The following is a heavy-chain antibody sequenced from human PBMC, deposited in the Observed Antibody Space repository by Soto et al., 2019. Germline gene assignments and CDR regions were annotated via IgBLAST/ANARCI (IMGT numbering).Heavy chain of an antibody. CDR2: IYYSGST. J-gene: IGHJ4*02. Sequence: PSETLSLTCTVSGGSISSSSYYWGWIRQPPGKGLEWIGSIYYSGSTYYNPSLKSRVTISVDTSKNQFSLKLSSVTAADTAVYYCATPGLLWFGELSYYFDYWGQGTLVTVSS. CDR1: GGSISSSSYY. V-gene: IGHV4-39*01. D-gene: IGHD3-10*01. CDR3: ATPGLLWFGELSYYFDY.